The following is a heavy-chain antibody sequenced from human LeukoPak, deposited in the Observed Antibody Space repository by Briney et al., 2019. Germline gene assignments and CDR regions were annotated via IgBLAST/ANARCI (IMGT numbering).Heavy chain of an antibody. V-gene: IGHV4-30-4*01. CDR1: GGSISSGDYY. Sequence: KSSETLSLTCTVSGGSISSGDYYWSWIRQPPGKGLEWIGYIYYSGSTYYNPSLKSRVTISVDTSKNQFSLKLSSVTAADTAVYYCARDLGSSGYPFPDYWAREPWSPSPQ. CDR3: ARDLGSSGYPFPDY. J-gene: IGHJ4*02. D-gene: IGHD3-22*01. CDR2: IYYSGST.